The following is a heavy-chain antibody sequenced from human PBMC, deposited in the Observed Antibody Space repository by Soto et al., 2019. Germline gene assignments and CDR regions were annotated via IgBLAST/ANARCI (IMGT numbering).Heavy chain of an antibody. V-gene: IGHV4-39*01. CDR3: ASSSPFHY. Sequence: SETLSLTCTVSGASRSSSTYYWSWIRQPPGRGPEWIGSIYYSGNTYYKPSLKSRVSIPIDTSRNQFSLKLTSVTAADTGVYYCASSSPFHYWGPGILVTVSS. J-gene: IGHJ4*02. D-gene: IGHD6-6*01. CDR1: GASRSSSTYY. CDR2: IYYSGNT.